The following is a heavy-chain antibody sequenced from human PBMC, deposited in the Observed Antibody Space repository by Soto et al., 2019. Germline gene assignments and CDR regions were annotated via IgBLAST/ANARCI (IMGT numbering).Heavy chain of an antibody. CDR2: IIPLFGTA. V-gene: IGHV1-69*12. CDR3: AQTLGLAVAGPGRFDL. CDR1: GGTFSRYA. D-gene: IGHD6-19*01. Sequence: QVQLVQSGAEVKKPGSSVKVSCKASGGTFSRYAISWVRQAPGQGLEWMGGIIPLFGTANYAQKFQGRVTINADESTSTAYMELRRLRSEDTAVYYCAQTLGLAVAGPGRFDLWGRGTLVTVSS. J-gene: IGHJ2*01.